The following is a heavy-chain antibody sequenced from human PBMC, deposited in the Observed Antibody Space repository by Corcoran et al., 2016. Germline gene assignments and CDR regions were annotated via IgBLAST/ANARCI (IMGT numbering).Heavy chain of an antibody. D-gene: IGHD3-22*01. CDR1: GSTFTSYY. V-gene: IGHV1-46*01. CDR2: INPRGGST. J-gene: IGHJ4*02. CDR3: ARGYYDSSGYSPFGY. Sequence: QVQLVQSGAAVKQPVASVKVSCTASGSTFTSYYMPWVRPAPGPGLEWMGIINPRGGSTSYAQKFQGRFTMTRYTSTSTVYMELSSLRSEDTAVYYCARGYYDSSGYSPFGYWGQGTRVTGSS.